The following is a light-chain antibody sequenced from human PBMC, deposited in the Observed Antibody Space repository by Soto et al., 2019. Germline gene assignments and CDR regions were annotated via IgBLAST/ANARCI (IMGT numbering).Light chain of an antibody. CDR3: SSYGSSNAVV. CDR2: EVS. J-gene: IGLJ2*01. V-gene: IGLV2-8*01. CDR1: SSDVGGYDY. Sequence: QSALTQPPSASGSPGQSVTISCTGTSSDVGGYDYVSWYQQHPGKAPKLMIYEVSKRPSGVPDRFSGSKSGNTASLTVAGLQAEEEADYYCSSYGSSNAVVFGGGTKLTVL.